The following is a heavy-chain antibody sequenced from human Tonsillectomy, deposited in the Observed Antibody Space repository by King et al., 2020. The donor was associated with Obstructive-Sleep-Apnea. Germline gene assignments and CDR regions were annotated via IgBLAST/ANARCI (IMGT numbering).Heavy chain of an antibody. J-gene: IGHJ6*02. D-gene: IGHD2-2*01. Sequence: VQLVESGGGLVQPGGSLRLSCAASGFTFSGYSMNWVRQAPGKGLEWVSYISSSSSTLYYADPVKGRFTISSDNAKNSLYLQMNRLRAEDTAVYYWARDLKYPLLSYYYYGMDVWGQGTTVTVAS. CDR3: ARDLKYPLLSYYYYGMDV. V-gene: IGHV3-48*04. CDR2: ISSSSSTL. CDR1: GFTFSGYS.